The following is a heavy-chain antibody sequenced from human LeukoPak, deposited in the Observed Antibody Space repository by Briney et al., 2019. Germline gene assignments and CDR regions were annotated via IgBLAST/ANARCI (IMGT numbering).Heavy chain of an antibody. CDR1: GDSISRYS. CDR2: IHTSGST. D-gene: IGHD2-2*01. Sequence: SETLSLSCTVSGDSISRYSWSWIRQPPGKGLGWIGYIHTSGSTNYNPSLKSRVTISVDTSKNQFSLKLSSVTAADTAMYFCARALLVPAALQGTLGKYSHSCYMDVWGKRTTVTVSS. J-gene: IGHJ6*03. V-gene: IGHV4-4*09. CDR3: ARALLVPAALQGTLGKYSHSCYMDV.